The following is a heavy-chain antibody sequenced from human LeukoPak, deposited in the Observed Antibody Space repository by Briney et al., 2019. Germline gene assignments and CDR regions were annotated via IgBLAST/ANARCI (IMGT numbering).Heavy chain of an antibody. D-gene: IGHD4-17*01. V-gene: IGHV3-20*04. J-gene: IGHJ4*02. CDR1: GFTFDDYG. CDR2: INWNGDST. CDR3: ARGTMTTVTTSFHD. Sequence: RPGGSLRLSCEASGFTFDDYGMSWVRQGPGKGLEWVSNINWNGDSTSYGDSVKGRFTISRDSAKNSLYLQMNSLRAEDTAFYFCARGTMTTVTTSFHDWGQGTLVTVSS.